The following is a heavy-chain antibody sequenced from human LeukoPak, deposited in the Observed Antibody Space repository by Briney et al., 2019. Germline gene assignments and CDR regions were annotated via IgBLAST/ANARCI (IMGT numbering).Heavy chain of an antibody. CDR3: ARVEGASSTSEFDP. V-gene: IGHV1-69*04. CDR2: IIPILGIA. Sequence: SVKVSCKASGGTFSSYAISWVRQAPGQGLEWMGRIIPILGIANYAQKFQGRVTITADKSTSTAYMELSSPRSEDTAVYYCARVEGASSTSEFDPWGQGTLVTVSS. D-gene: IGHD2-2*01. CDR1: GGTFSSYA. J-gene: IGHJ5*02.